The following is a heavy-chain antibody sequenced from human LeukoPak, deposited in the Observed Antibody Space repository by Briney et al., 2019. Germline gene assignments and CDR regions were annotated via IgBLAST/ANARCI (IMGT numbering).Heavy chain of an antibody. Sequence: GGSLRLSCAASGFTFSSYAMSWVRQAPGKGLEWVSAISGSGGSTYYADSVKGRFTISRDNSKNTLYLQMNSLRAEDTAVYYCAKHVLRFLEWLLPFDYWGQGTMVTVSS. D-gene: IGHD3-3*01. CDR2: ISGSGGST. J-gene: IGHJ4*02. CDR3: AKHVLRFLEWLLPFDY. V-gene: IGHV3-23*01. CDR1: GFTFSSYA.